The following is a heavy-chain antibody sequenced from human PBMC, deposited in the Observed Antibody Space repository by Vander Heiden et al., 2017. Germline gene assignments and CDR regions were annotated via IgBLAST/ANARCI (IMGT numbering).Heavy chain of an antibody. CDR3: ARGRIAAAGVYYFDY. J-gene: IGHJ4*02. D-gene: IGHD6-13*01. CDR1: GFPFSSDP. V-gene: IGHV3-33*01. Sequence: QGQLEESGGGVVQPGRSLRLSWFVSGFPFSSDPMHWVRKAPGKGLEWVAVIWYDGSNIYYADSVKGRFTISRDDSKNTVNPEMNSLRAEDTAVYYCARGRIAAAGVYYFDYWGQGALVTVSS. CDR2: IWYDGSNI.